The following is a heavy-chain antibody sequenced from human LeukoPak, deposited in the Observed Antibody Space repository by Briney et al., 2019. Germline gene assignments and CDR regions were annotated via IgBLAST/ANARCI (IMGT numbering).Heavy chain of an antibody. CDR2: TYYSGST. D-gene: IGHD3-16*02. CDR3: AREAPPYYDYVWGSYRYTARPYYFDY. J-gene: IGHJ4*02. V-gene: IGHV4-39*02. CDR1: GGSISNSNYY. Sequence: PSEALSLTCIVSGGSISNSNYYWDWIRQPPGKGLEWIGTTYYSGSTYYNPSLKDRVTISVDTSKNQFSLRLSSVNPADTAVYYCAREAPPYYDYVWGSYRYTARPYYFDYWGQGTLVTVSS.